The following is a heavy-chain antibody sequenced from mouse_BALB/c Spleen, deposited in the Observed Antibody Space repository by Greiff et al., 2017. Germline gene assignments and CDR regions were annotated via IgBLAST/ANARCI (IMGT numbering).Heavy chain of an antibody. D-gene: IGHD1-1*01. V-gene: IGHV5-6-3*01. J-gene: IGHJ2*01. CDR1: GFTFSSYG. CDR3: ARAYYYGSSQYYFDY. Sequence: EVQLVESGGGLVQPGGSLKLSCAASGFTFSSYGMSWVRQTPDKRLELVATINSNGGSTYYPDSVKGRFTISRDNAKNTLYLQMSSLKSEDTAMYYCARAYYYGSSQYYFDYWGQGTTLTVSS. CDR2: INSNGGST.